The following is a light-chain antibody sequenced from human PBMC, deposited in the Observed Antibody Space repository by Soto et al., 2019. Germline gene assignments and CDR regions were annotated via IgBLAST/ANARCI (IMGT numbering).Light chain of an antibody. V-gene: IGKV3-20*01. CDR2: GAS. Sequence: EIVLTQSPGTLSLSPGERATLSCRASQSVSSSYLAWYQQKPGQAPRLLIYGASSRATGIPDRFSGSGSGKDFTLTISRLEPEDFAVYYCQQYDSSPITFGQGTRLEIK. CDR1: QSVSSSY. J-gene: IGKJ5*01. CDR3: QQYDSSPIT.